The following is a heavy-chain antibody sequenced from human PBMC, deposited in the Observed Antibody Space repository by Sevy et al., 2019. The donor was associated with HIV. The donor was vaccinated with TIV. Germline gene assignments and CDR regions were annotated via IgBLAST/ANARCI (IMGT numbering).Heavy chain of an antibody. V-gene: IGHV3-23*01. Sequence: RLSCTASGFTFTDYVMNWVRQAPGRGLEWVSSIGGSGGSTHYADSVKGRFTISRDNSKNTLYLQMNSLRAEDTAVYYCATDRISDWFFDSWGQGTLVTVSS. CDR2: IGGSGGST. CDR3: ATDRISDWFFDS. D-gene: IGHD3-9*01. CDR1: GFTFTDYV. J-gene: IGHJ4*02.